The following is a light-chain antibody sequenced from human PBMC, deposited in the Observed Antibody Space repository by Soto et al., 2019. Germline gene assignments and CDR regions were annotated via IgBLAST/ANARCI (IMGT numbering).Light chain of an antibody. J-gene: IGKJ1*01. CDR2: GAS. V-gene: IGKV3-20*01. CDR3: QQYCRSPWT. CDR1: QSLDRNS. Sequence: VLTQSPATLSLSPGDRATLSCRASQSLDRNSLAWYQQKPGQPPRLLIHGASRRAAGIPDRFSGSGSGTDFALTITSLEAEDFAVYYCQQYCRSPWTFGQGTKVEIQ.